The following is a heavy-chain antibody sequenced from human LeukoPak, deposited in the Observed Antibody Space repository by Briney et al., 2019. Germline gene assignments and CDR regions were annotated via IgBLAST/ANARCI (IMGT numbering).Heavy chain of an antibody. CDR3: AKGQQWLARYYFDY. Sequence: PGGSLRLSCAASGFTFSRYAMSWVRQAPGKGLEWVSSISGSGGSTYYADSVKGRFTISRDNSKNTLYLQMNSLRAEDTAVYYCAKGQQWLARYYFDYWGQGTLVTVSA. CDR1: GFTFSRYA. V-gene: IGHV3-23*01. J-gene: IGHJ4*02. D-gene: IGHD6-19*01. CDR2: ISGSGGST.